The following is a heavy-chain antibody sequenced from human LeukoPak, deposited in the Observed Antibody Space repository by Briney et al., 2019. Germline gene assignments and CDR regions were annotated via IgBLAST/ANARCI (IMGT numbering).Heavy chain of an antibody. V-gene: IGHV1-18*01. Sequence: GASVKVSCKASGYTFTSYGISWVRQAPGQGLEWMGWISAYNGNTNYAQKLQGRVTMTTDTSTSTAYMELRSLRSDDTAMYYCARESGDTAMVTGWFDPWGQGTLVTVSS. CDR3: ARESGDTAMVTGWFDP. CDR1: GYTFTSYG. CDR2: ISAYNGNT. D-gene: IGHD5-18*01. J-gene: IGHJ5*02.